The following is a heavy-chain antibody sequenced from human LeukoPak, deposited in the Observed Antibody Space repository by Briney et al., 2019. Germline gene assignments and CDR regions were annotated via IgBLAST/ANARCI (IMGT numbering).Heavy chain of an antibody. Sequence: ASVKVSCKASGYTFTGYYMHWVRQAPGQGLEWMGWINPNSGGTNYAQKFQGRVTMTRHTSISTAYMELSRLGSDDTAVYYCAREFNTIFGVVITAFDYWGQGTLVTVSS. V-gene: IGHV1-2*02. D-gene: IGHD3-3*01. CDR3: AREFNTIFGVVITAFDY. CDR1: GYTFTGYY. J-gene: IGHJ4*02. CDR2: INPNSGGT.